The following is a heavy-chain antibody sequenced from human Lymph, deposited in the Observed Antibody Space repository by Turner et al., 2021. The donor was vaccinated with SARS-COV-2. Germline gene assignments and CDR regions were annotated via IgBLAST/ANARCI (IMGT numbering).Heavy chain of an antibody. J-gene: IGHJ4*02. CDR1: GFTFSTYS. V-gene: IGHV3-21*01. CDR2: ISSSSSYI. Sequence: EVQLVESGGGLVKPGGSLSLSCAASGFTFSTYSMNWVRQAPGKGVEWISSISSSSSYIYYADSVKGRFTISRDDAKNSLYLQMNSLRAEDTAVYYCARDIPTTADYFDYWGQGTLVTVSS. CDR3: ARDIPTTADYFDY. D-gene: IGHD4-17*01.